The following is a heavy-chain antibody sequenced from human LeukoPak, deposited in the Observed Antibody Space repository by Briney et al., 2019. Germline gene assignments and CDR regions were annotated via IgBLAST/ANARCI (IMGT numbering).Heavy chain of an antibody. V-gene: IGHV4-4*07. Sequence: SETLSLICTVSGGSISTFYWSWIRQPAGKGLGWLGRIFTSGSTNYNPSLKSRVTMSVDTSKNQFSLNLNSVTAADTAVYYCGRDRGGSRGNYYFDYWGQGTLVTVSS. CDR3: GRDRGGSRGNYYFDY. D-gene: IGHD1-7*01. CDR1: GGSISTFY. CDR2: IFTSGST. J-gene: IGHJ4*02.